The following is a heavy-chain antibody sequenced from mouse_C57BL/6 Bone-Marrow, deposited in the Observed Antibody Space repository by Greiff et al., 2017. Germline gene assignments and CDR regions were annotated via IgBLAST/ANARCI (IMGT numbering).Heavy chain of an antibody. CDR3: ARELGFAY. D-gene: IGHD4-1*01. Sequence: EVQRVESGGGLVKPGGSLKLSCAASGFTFSSYAMSWVRQTPDKRLEWVATISDGGSYTYYPDNVKGRVTISRDNAKKNLYLQMSHLKSEDTAMYYCARELGFAYWGQGTLVTVTA. V-gene: IGHV5-4*01. CDR1: GFTFSSYA. J-gene: IGHJ3*01. CDR2: ISDGGSYT.